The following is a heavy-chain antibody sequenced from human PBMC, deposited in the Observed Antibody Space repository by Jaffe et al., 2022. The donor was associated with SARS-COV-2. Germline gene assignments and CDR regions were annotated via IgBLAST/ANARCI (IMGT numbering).Heavy chain of an antibody. Sequence: EVQLMETGGGLVQPGGSLRLSCAASGFSFTTSAMTWVRQAPGKGLEWLSLVSGSGTSTYYADSVKGRFTVSRDNSKNTLHLQMNSLRVEDTAVYHCAKATGYSSGWTEYWGQGTLVTVSS. CDR2: VSGSGTST. V-gene: IGHV3-23*01. CDR3: AKATGYSSGWTEY. CDR1: GFSFTTSA. J-gene: IGHJ4*02. D-gene: IGHD6-19*01.